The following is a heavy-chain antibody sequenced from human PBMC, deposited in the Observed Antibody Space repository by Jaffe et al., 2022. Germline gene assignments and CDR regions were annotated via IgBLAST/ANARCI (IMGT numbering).Heavy chain of an antibody. J-gene: IGHJ3*02. Sequence: QVQLQESGPGLVKPSETLSLTCTVSGGSISSYYWSWIRQPPGKGLEWIGYIYYSGSTNYNPSLKSRVTISVDTSKNQFSLKLSSVTAADTAVYYCARGPPLPFDIWGQGTMVTVSS. CDR3: ARGPPLPFDI. V-gene: IGHV4-59*01. CDR1: GGSISSYY. CDR2: IYYSGST.